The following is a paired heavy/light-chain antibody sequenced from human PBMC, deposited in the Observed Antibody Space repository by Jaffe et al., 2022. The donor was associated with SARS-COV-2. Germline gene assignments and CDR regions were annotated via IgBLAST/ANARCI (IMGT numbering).Light chain of an antibody. CDR2: AAS. CDR1: QGISNY. V-gene: IGKV1-27*01. CDR3: QKYNGAPQLS. J-gene: IGKJ4*01. Sequence: DIQMTQSPSSLSASVGDRVIITCRASQGISNYLAWYQQKPGKVPNLLIYAASTLQSGVPSRFSGSGSGTDFTLTISSLQPEDVATYYCQKYNGAPQLSFGGGTKVEI.
Heavy chain of an antibody. CDR2: ISGSGGST. CDR1: GFTFSTYA. CDR3: AKDSFPHSFYYYFDY. J-gene: IGHJ4*02. V-gene: IGHV3-23*01. D-gene: IGHD3-10*01. Sequence: EVQLLASGGDLVQPGGSLRVSCAASGFTFSTYAMSWVRQAPGKGLEWVSRISGSGGSTYYADSVKGRFTISRDNSKNTLYLQMNSLRVEDTAVYYCAKDSFPHSFYYYFDYWGQGTLVTVSS.